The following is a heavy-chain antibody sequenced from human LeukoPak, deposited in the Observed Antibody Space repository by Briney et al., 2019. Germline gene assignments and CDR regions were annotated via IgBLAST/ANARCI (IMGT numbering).Heavy chain of an antibody. CDR3: ATDSSPDF. V-gene: IGHV3-30*03. CDR1: GFTFSSYG. J-gene: IGHJ4*02. Sequence: GGSLRLSCAASGFTFSSYGMSWVRQAPGKGLEWVALISYDGSNKYYGDSVKGRFTISRDNSKNTPYLQMNSLRADDTAVYYCATDSSPDFWGQGTLVTVSS. CDR2: ISYDGSNK. D-gene: IGHD3-22*01.